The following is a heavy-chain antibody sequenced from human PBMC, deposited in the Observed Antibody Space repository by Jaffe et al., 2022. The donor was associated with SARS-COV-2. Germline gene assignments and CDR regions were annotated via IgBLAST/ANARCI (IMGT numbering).Heavy chain of an antibody. V-gene: IGHV3-74*01. CDR2: INSDGSST. CDR3: ARFTAGGGGMNAFDI. Sequence: EVQLVESGGGLVQPGGSLRLSCAASGFTFSSYWMHWVRQAPGKGLVWVSRINSDGSSTSYADSVKGRFTISRDNAKNTLYLQMNSLRAEDTAVYYCARFTAGGGGMNAFDIWGQGTMVTVSS. J-gene: IGHJ3*02. D-gene: IGHD3-16*01. CDR1: GFTFSSYW.